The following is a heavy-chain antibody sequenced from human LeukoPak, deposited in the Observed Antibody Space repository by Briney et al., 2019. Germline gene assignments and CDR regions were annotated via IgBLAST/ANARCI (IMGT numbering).Heavy chain of an antibody. Sequence: GESLKISCKGSGYSFTSYWIGWVRQMPGKGLEWMGIIYPGDSDTRYSPSFQGQVTISADKSISTAYLQWSSLKASDTAMYFCARYYYGSGSQSLNWFDPWGQGTLVTVSS. CDR2: IYPGDSDT. CDR3: ARYYYGSGSQSLNWFDP. CDR1: GYSFTSYW. V-gene: IGHV5-51*01. J-gene: IGHJ5*02. D-gene: IGHD3-10*01.